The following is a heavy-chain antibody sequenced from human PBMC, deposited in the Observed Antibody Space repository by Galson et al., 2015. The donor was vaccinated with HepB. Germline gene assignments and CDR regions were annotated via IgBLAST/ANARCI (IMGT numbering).Heavy chain of an antibody. CDR1: GFTLSSSW. J-gene: IGHJ6*02. CDR2: IKGDGTFT. V-gene: IGHV3-74*01. D-gene: IGHD2-15*01. Sequence: SLRLSCAASGFTLSSSWIHWVRRAPGMGLVWVSRIKGDGTFTTYADSVKGRFTISTDNARNTVYLQMNSLRAEDTAVYYCTRAPDCGGGSCDSFHYFRMHVWGQGTTVTVSS. CDR3: TRAPDCGGGSCDSFHYFRMHV.